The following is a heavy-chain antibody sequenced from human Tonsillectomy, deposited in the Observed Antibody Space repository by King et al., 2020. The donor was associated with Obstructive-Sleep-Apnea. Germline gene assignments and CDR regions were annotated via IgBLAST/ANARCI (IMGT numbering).Heavy chain of an antibody. CDR1: GFTFRNYW. CDR3: ARDQGVSGTNGWYFDL. V-gene: IGHV3-7*03. D-gene: IGHD6-13*01. J-gene: IGHJ2*01. Sequence: VQLVESGGGLVQPGGSLRLSCAASGFTFRNYWMSWVRQAPGKGLEWVAGIKKDGSATYSVDSVKGRFIVSRDNAKNSFYLQLNSLRAADTAMYYCARDQGVSGTNGWYFDLWGRGTLVTVSS. CDR2: IKKDGSAT.